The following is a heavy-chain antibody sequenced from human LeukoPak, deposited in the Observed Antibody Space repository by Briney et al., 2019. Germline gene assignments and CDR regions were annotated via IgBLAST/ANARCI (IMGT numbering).Heavy chain of an antibody. J-gene: IGHJ4*02. V-gene: IGHV3-53*01. CDR1: GFTVSSSY. CDR2: IYTGGST. Sequence: QPGGSLRLSCAASGFTVSSSYMNWVRQAPGKGLEWVSFIYTGGSTYYADSGKGRFTISRDKSKNTLYLQMNSLRAEDTAVYYCARDANKKNYFDCWGQGTLVTVSS. D-gene: IGHD2/OR15-2a*01. CDR3: ARDANKKNYFDC.